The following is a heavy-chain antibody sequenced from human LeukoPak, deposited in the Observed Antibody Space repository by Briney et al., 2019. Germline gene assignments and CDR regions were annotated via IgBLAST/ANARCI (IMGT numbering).Heavy chain of an antibody. CDR2: ISGSGGST. V-gene: IGHV3-23*01. D-gene: IGHD3-3*02. CDR1: GFTFTSYG. Sequence: GGSLRLSCAASGFTFTSYGMSWVRQTPGTGLEWVSGISGSGGSTYYADSVKGRFTISRDNSNNTLYLQMNSLRAEGTAVYYCAKAASSIYYYYYYMDVWGKGTTVTVSS. J-gene: IGHJ6*03. CDR3: AKAASSIYYYYYYMDV.